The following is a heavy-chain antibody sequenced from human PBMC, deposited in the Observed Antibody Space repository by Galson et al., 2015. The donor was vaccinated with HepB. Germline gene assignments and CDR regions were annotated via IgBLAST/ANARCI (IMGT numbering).Heavy chain of an antibody. CDR3: ARDPRAVHDYGDYDAFDI. D-gene: IGHD4-17*01. Sequence: SVKVSCKASGGTFSSYTISWVRQAPGQGLEWMGRIIPILGIANYAQKFQGRVTITADKSTSTAYMELSSLRSEDTAVYYCARDPRAVHDYGDYDAFDIWGQGTMVTVSS. V-gene: IGHV1-69*04. J-gene: IGHJ3*02. CDR1: GGTFSSYT. CDR2: IIPILGIA.